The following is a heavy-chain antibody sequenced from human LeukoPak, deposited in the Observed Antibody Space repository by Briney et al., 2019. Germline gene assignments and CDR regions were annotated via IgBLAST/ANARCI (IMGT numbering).Heavy chain of an antibody. CDR2: IISSGSTI. J-gene: IGHJ6*03. D-gene: IGHD3-22*01. Sequence: GGSLRLSCEASGFSFSTREMNWVRQAPGKGPEWVSYIISSGSTIYYADSVQGRSTTSRDNAKSLLFLQMNSLRPEDTGVYYCARIDRDFYYMDVWGKGTTVTVSS. V-gene: IGHV3-48*03. CDR1: GFSFSTRE. CDR3: ARIDRDFYYMDV.